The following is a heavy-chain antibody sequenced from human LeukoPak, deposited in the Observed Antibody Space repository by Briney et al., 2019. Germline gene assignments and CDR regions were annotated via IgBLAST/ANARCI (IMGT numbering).Heavy chain of an antibody. J-gene: IGHJ4*02. CDR1: GFTFSTSA. CDR2: ISGSGDST. D-gene: IGHD2-2*01. Sequence: GGSLRLSCAASGFTFSTSAMSWVGQAPGKGLEWVSGISGSGDSTYYVDSVKGRFTISRDNSKSTLYLHMNSLRAEDTAIYYCAKQRSEVPVAASNYWGQGTLVTVSS. CDR3: AKQRSEVPVAASNY. V-gene: IGHV3-23*01.